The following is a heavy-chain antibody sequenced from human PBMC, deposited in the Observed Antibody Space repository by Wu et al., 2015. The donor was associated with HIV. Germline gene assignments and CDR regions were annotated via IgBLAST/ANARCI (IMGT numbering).Heavy chain of an antibody. CDR3: ARDTRDSGWYRDDAFDI. V-gene: IGHV1-69*13. J-gene: IGHJ3*02. CDR1: GGTFSSYA. Sequence: QVQLVQSGAEVKKPGSSVKVSCKASGGTFSSYAISWVRQAPGQGLEWMGRIIPIFGTANYAQKFQGRVTITADESTSTAYMELSSLRSEDTAVYYCARDTRDSGWYRDDAFDIWGQGTMVTVSS. D-gene: IGHD6-19*01. CDR2: IIPIFGTA.